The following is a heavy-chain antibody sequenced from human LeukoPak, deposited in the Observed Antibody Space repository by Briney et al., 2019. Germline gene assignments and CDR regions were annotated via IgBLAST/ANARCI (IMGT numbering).Heavy chain of an antibody. CDR3: ARLEVSAGPKGYDFVY. J-gene: IGHJ4*02. CDR2: THYSGIT. D-gene: IGHD6-13*01. Sequence: SETLSLTCTVDGGSISSYYWSWIRQPPGKGLEWIGYTHYSGITKYNPSLKSRVTISVDTSKNQFSLKLNSVTAAHTDEYYCARLEVSAGPKGYDFVYWGQGTLVTVSS. CDR1: GGSISSYY. V-gene: IGHV4-59*12.